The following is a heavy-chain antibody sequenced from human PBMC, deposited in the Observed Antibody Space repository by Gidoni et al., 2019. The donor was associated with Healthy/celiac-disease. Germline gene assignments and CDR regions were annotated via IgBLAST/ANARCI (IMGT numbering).Heavy chain of an antibody. J-gene: IGHJ4*02. D-gene: IGHD3-3*01. CDR1: GFTFRSDA. V-gene: IGHV3-23*01. CDR3: AKDWRHREEPPFDY. Sequence: EVQLLESGGGLVQPGGSLRLSCAASGFTFRSDAMSWVRQAPGKGLEWVSAISGSGGSTYYADSVKGRFTISRDNSKNTLYLQMNSLRAEDTAVYYCAKDWRHREEPPFDYWGQGTLVTVSS. CDR2: ISGSGGST.